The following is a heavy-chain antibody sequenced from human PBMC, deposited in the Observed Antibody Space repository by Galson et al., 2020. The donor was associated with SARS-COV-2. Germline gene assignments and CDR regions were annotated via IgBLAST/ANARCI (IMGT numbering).Heavy chain of an antibody. CDR3: AKEFVHYDILTVYLRGYFDD. V-gene: IGHV3-23*01. J-gene: IGHJ4*02. CDR2: ISGSGGST. CDR1: GFTFSSYA. D-gene: IGHD3-9*01. Sequence: GESLKISCAASGFTFSSYAMSWVRQAPGKGLEWVSVISGSGGSTYYADSVKGRFTISRDNSKNTLYLQMNSLRAEDTAVYYCAKEFVHYDILTVYLRGYFDDWGQGTLVTVSS.